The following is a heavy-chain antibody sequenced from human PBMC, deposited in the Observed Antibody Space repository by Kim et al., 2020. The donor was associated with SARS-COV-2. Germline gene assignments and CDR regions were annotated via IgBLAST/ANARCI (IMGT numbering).Heavy chain of an antibody. CDR2: VGGDGGNR. CDR1: GFTFTNYW. CDR3: TSVFED. Sequence: GGSLRLSCAASGFTFTNYWIHWVRQIPGKGPVWVSAVGGDGGNRYYADSVKGRFTTSRDNANNMVYLQMNSLRVDDTAIYYCTSVFEDWGQGALVTVYS. V-gene: IGHV3-74*01. D-gene: IGHD3-16*01. J-gene: IGHJ4*02.